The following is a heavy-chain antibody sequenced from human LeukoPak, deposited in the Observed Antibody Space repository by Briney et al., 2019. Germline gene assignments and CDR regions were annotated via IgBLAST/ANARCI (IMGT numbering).Heavy chain of an antibody. D-gene: IGHD2-2*01. V-gene: IGHV4-39*07. Sequence: SETLSLTCTVSGGSISSSSYYWGWIRQPPGKGLEWIGSIYYSGSTYYNPSLKSRVTISVDTSKNQFSLKLSSVTAADTAVYYCARARQDCSSTSCHNWFDPWGQGTLVTVSS. J-gene: IGHJ5*02. CDR1: GGSISSSSYY. CDR3: ARARQDCSSTSCHNWFDP. CDR2: IYYSGST.